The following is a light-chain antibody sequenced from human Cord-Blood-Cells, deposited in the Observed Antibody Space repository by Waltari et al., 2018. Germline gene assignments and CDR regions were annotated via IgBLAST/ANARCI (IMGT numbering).Light chain of an antibody. V-gene: IGKV1-33*01. J-gene: IGKJ2*01. CDR3: QQYDNLPRYT. CDR2: DAS. Sequence: IQMTQSPSSLSASVGDRVTITCQASQDISNYLNWYQQKPWKAPKPLIYDASNLETGVPSRCSGSGSGTDFTFTISSRQPEDIATYYCQQYDNLPRYTFGQGTKLEIK. CDR1: QDISNY.